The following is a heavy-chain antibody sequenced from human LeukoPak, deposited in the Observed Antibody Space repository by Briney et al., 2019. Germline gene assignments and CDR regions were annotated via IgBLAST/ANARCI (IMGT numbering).Heavy chain of an antibody. Sequence: GGSLRLSCAASGFTFSSYSMNWVRQAPGKGLEWVSSISSSSSYIYYADSVKGRFTISRDNAKNSLYLQMNSLRAEDTAVYYCARRRELPSTYYYYGMDVWGQGTTVTVSS. CDR1: GFTFSSYS. V-gene: IGHV3-21*01. CDR3: ARRRELPSTYYYYGMDV. CDR2: ISSSSSYI. J-gene: IGHJ6*02. D-gene: IGHD1-26*01.